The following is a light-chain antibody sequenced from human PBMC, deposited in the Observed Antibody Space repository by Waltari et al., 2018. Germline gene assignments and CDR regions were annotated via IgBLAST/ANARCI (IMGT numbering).Light chain of an antibody. V-gene: IGLV1-44*01. CDR2: SND. Sequence: QSVLTQPPSASGTPGQRVTISCSGSNSNIGSNTVNWYQQLPGTAPRLLIYSNDPRPSGVPDRFSGSKSGASASLAISGLQSEDEADYYCATWDDRLTGVVFGGGTKVTVL. CDR1: NSNIGSNT. J-gene: IGLJ2*01. CDR3: ATWDDRLTGVV.